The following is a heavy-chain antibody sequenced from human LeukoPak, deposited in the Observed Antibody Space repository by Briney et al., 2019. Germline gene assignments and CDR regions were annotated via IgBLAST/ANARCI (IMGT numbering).Heavy chain of an antibody. J-gene: IGHJ6*02. CDR3: ASTGSFPYYYYGMDV. D-gene: IGHD3-10*01. CDR1: GGSISSSSYY. Sequence: SETLSLTCTVSGGSISSSSYYWGWIRQPPGKGLEWIGSIYYSGSTYYNPSLKSRVTISVDTSKNQFSLKLSSVTAADTAVYYCASTGSFPYYYYGMDVWGQGTTVTVSS. V-gene: IGHV4-39*01. CDR2: IYYSGST.